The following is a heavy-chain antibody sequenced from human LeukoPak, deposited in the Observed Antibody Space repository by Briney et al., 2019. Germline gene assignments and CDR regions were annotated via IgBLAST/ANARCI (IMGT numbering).Heavy chain of an antibody. CDR1: GFTFSGSA. CDR2: IRSKVNSYAT. CDR3: TRQWAYWYFDL. Sequence: GGSLKLSCAASGFTFSGSAMHWVRQASGKGLEWVGRIRSKVNSYATAYAASVKGRFTISRDDSKNTAYLQMNSLKTGDTAVYYCTRQWAYWYFDLWGRGTLVTVSS. J-gene: IGHJ2*01. V-gene: IGHV3-73*01.